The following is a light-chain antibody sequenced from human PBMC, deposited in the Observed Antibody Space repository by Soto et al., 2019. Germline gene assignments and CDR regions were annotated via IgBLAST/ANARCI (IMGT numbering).Light chain of an antibody. Sequence: ESVLTQSPGTLSLSPGEKATLSCRASQSVSSSYLAWYQQKPGQAPRLLLYGASSRATGIPERFSGSGSGTDFTLTVSRLEPEDFAVYYCQQFGSSSWTFGQGTKVEIK. CDR1: QSVSSSY. V-gene: IGKV3-20*01. CDR3: QQFGSSSWT. CDR2: GAS. J-gene: IGKJ1*01.